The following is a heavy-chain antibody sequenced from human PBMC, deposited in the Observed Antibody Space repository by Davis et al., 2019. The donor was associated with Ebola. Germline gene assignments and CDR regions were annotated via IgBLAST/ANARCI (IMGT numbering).Heavy chain of an antibody. V-gene: IGHV1-69*04. J-gene: IGHJ5*02. CDR1: GGTFTNYA. Sequence: SVKVSCKTSGGTFTNYAVNWVRQPPGQGLEWMGRIIPVVDTKDYAQKFQGRVTLTADKATNTAYMEMSGLRFDDTAVYYCAGGKWFDPWGQGTLVSVTS. CDR3: AGGKWFDP. CDR2: IIPVVDTK.